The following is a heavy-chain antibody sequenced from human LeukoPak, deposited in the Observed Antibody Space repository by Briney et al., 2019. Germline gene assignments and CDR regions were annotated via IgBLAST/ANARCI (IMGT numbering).Heavy chain of an antibody. V-gene: IGHV3-23*01. CDR3: AQQVGYCSSGNCYFTY. CDR2: INNDGDST. CDR1: GFTFSSYA. Sequence: GGSLRLSCAASGFTFSSYAINWVRQAPGKGLEWVSAINNDGDSTYSADSVKGRFTVSRDNSKNTLYLQMNSLRAEDAAVYYCAQQVGYCSSGNCYFTYWGQGTLVTVSS. J-gene: IGHJ1*01. D-gene: IGHD2-15*01.